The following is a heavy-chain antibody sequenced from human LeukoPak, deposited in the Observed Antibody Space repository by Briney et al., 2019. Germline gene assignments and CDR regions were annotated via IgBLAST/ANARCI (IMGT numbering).Heavy chain of an antibody. J-gene: IGHJ5*02. CDR2: INPNSGDT. CDR3: AKTYYYGSGSSFWFDP. CDR1: GYTFTGYS. D-gene: IGHD3-10*01. Sequence: ASVKVSCKASGYTFTGYSMHWVRQAPGQGLEWMGRINPNSGDTNYAQKFQGRVTMTRDTSISTAYMELSRLRSDATAFYYCAKTYYYGSGSSFWFDPWGQGTLVTVSS. V-gene: IGHV1-2*06.